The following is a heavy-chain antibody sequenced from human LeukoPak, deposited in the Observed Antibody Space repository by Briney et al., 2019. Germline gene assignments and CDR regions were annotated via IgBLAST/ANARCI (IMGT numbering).Heavy chain of an antibody. D-gene: IGHD3-10*01. J-gene: IGHJ4*02. CDR3: ARGRLWFGELSNPYYFDY. CDR1: GFTFSSYA. CDR2: ISGSGGST. Sequence: GGSLRLSCAASGFTFSSYAMSWVRQAPGKGLEWVSAISGSGGSTYYADSVKGRFTISRDNSKNTLYLQMNSLRAEDTAVYYCARGRLWFGELSNPYYFDYWGQGTLVTVSS. V-gene: IGHV3-23*01.